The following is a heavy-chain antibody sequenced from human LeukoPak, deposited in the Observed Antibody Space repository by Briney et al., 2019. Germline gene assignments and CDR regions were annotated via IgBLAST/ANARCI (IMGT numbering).Heavy chain of an antibody. CDR1: GYTFTGYY. CDR3: ARCEYCSGGSCSPFDY. D-gene: IGHD2-15*01. Sequence: ASVKVSCKASGYTFTGYYMHWVQQAPGQGLEWMGWINPNSGGTNYAQKFQGRVTMTRDTSISTAYMELSRLRSDDTAVYYCARCEYCSGGSCSPFDYWGQGTLVTVSS. V-gene: IGHV1-2*02. CDR2: INPNSGGT. J-gene: IGHJ4*02.